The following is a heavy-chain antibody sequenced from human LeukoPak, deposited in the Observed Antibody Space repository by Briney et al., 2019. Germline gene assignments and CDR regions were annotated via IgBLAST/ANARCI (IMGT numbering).Heavy chain of an antibody. CDR3: ARDPTPYPYYYDSSGYGRSYYFDY. D-gene: IGHD3-22*01. CDR1: GYTFTNYG. CDR2: INTNTGNP. V-gene: IGHV7-4-1*02. Sequence: GASVKVSCKASGYTFTNYGISWVRQAPGQGLEWMGWINTNTGNPTYAQGFTGRFVFSLDTSVSTAYLQISSLKAEDTAVYYCARDPTPYPYYYDSSGYGRSYYFDYWGQGTLVTVSS. J-gene: IGHJ4*02.